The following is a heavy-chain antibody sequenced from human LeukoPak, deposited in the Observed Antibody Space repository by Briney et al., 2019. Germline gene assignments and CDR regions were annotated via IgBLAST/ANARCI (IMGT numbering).Heavy chain of an antibody. D-gene: IGHD2-2*01. Sequence: ASVKVSCKASGYSFTGYYMHWVRQAPGQGLEWMGWISAYNGNTNYAQKLQGRVTMTTDTSTSTAYMELRSLRSDDTAVYYCARDLPVVVPAAMWWYFDLWGRGTLVTVSS. CDR1: GYSFTGYY. CDR2: ISAYNGNT. J-gene: IGHJ2*01. CDR3: ARDLPVVVPAAMWWYFDL. V-gene: IGHV1-18*04.